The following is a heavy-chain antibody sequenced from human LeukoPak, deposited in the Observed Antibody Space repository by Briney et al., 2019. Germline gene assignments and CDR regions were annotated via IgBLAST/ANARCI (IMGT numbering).Heavy chain of an antibody. Sequence: PSETLSLTCTVSGGSISSYYWSWIRQPPGKGREWIGYIYYSGSTNYNPSLKSRVTISVDTSKNQFSLKLSSVTAADTAVYYCAMTYYDFWSGPWGFDPWGQGTLVTVSS. CDR1: GGSISSYY. CDR3: AMTYYDFWSGPWGFDP. V-gene: IGHV4-59*01. D-gene: IGHD3-3*01. CDR2: IYYSGST. J-gene: IGHJ5*02.